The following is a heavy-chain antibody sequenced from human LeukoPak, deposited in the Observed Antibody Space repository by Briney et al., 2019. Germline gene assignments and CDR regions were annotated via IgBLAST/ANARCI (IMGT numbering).Heavy chain of an antibody. CDR2: IYYSGST. V-gene: IGHV4-59*01. CDR1: GGSISSYY. CDR3: ARASRHGNYYDSSGYDY. Sequence: SETLSLTCTVSGGSISSYYWSWIRQPPGKGLEWIGYIYYSGSTNYNPSLESRVTISVDASKNQFSLKLSSVTAADTAVYYCARASRHGNYYDSSGYDYWGQGTLVTVSS. D-gene: IGHD3-22*01. J-gene: IGHJ4*02.